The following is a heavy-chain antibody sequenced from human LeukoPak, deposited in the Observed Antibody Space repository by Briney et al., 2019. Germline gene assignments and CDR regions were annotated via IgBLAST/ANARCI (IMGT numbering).Heavy chain of an antibody. CDR3: AREDFDY. CDR1: GYTFTSYD. J-gene: IGHJ4*02. Sequence: ASVTVSCKASGYTFTSYDINWVRQATGQGLEWMGWMNPNSGNTGYAQKLQGRVTMTTDTSTSTAYMELRSLRSDDTAVYYCAREDFDYWGQGTLVTVSS. CDR2: MNPNSGNT. V-gene: IGHV1-8*02.